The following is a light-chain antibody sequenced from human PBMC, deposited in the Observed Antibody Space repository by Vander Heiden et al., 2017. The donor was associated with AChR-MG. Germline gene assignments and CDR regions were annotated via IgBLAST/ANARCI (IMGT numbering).Light chain of an antibody. V-gene: IGKV1-5*03. CDR3: QHYKSDLYT. CDR1: QSFNNW. CDR2: KAS. J-gene: IGKJ2*01. Sequence: DIQMTQSPFTLSASVGDRVTISCRASQSFNNWVAWYQQKPGKAPKLLIYKASTLANGVPSRFSGSGSGTGFTLTISSLQPDDFATYYCQHYKSDLYTFGQGTKLEIK.